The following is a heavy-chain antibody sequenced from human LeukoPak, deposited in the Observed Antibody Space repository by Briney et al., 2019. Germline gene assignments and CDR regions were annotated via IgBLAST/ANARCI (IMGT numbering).Heavy chain of an antibody. CDR2: ISYDGSNR. D-gene: IGHD2-21*02. CDR3: VRERDYYFDY. CDR1: GFTFSSYA. J-gene: IGHJ4*02. Sequence: GGSLRLSCAASGFTFSSYAMHWVRKAPNKGLEWVAVISYDGSNRYYAYSVKGRFTLSRDNSKNPLYLQMNSLRAEDTAVYYCVRERDYYFDYWGQGTLVTVSS. V-gene: IGHV3-30-3*01.